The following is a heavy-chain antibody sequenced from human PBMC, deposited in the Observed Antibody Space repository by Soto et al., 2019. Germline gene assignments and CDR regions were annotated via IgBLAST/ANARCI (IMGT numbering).Heavy chain of an antibody. V-gene: IGHV3-23*01. D-gene: IGHD3-3*01. CDR2: ISGSDGKT. CDR3: ARWSYLDY. Sequence: GGSLRLSCAASGFSFGSYALSWVRQAPGKGLEWVSTISGSDGKTFYADSVKGRFSISRDTSQSTLYLQMNSLRADDTAMYYCARWSYLDYWGQGTRVTVYS. CDR1: GFSFGSYA. J-gene: IGHJ4*02.